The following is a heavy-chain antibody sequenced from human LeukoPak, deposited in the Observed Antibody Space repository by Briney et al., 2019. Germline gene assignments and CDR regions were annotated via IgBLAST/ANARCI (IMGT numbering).Heavy chain of an antibody. V-gene: IGHV3-23*01. CDR1: GFTFVTFA. CDR3: AKHKGAGSRYSYSMDV. CDR2: ISGSGGGT. D-gene: IGHD6-13*01. Sequence: PGGSLRLSCAASGFTFVTFAMGWVRQAPGKGLEWVSTISGSGGGTYYADSVKGRFTISRDNSKNTLYLKMNSLRAEDTAVYYCAKHKGAGSRYSYSMDVWGKGATVTVSS. J-gene: IGHJ6*03.